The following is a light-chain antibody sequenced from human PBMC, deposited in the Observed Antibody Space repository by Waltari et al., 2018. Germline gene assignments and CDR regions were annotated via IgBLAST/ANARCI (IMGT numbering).Light chain of an antibody. CDR1: SSNIGSND. Sequence: QSVLTQAPPASGTPGQRVTISCSGSSSNIGSNDVNWYQQLPGTAPKLLIYNNDQRPSGVPDRFSGSKSGTSGSLAISGLQSEDEADYYCAAWDDTLNGYVFGTGTKATVL. V-gene: IGLV1-44*01. CDR2: NND. CDR3: AAWDDTLNGYV. J-gene: IGLJ1*01.